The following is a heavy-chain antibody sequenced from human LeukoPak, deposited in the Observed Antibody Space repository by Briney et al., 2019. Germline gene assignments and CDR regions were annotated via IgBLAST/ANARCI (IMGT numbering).Heavy chain of an antibody. D-gene: IGHD6-19*01. Sequence: ASVKVSCKASGYTFTNYYMHWVRQAPGQGFEWMGIINPSGGSTTYAQKFQGRVTATRDTSTSTVYMELSSLRSEDTAVYYCARGSAVAQSSFWGQGTLVIVSS. J-gene: IGHJ4*02. V-gene: IGHV1-46*01. CDR1: GYTFTNYY. CDR2: INPSGGST. CDR3: ARGSAVAQSSF.